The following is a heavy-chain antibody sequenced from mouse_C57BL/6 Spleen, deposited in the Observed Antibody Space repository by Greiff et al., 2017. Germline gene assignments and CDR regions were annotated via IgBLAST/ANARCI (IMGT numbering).Heavy chain of an antibody. CDR2: IDPETGGT. CDR1: GYTFTDYE. J-gene: IGHJ4*01. Sequence: VQLQQSGAELVRPGASVTLSCKASGYTFTDYEMHWVKQTPVHGLEWIGAIDPETGGTSYNQKFKGKAILTADKSSSTAYMELRSLTSEDSAVYYCTRTTVVATDAMDYWGQGTSVTVSS. D-gene: IGHD1-1*01. V-gene: IGHV1-15*01. CDR3: TRTTVVATDAMDY.